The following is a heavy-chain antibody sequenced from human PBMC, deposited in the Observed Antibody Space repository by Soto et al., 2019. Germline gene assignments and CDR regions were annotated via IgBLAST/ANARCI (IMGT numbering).Heavy chain of an antibody. CDR1: GFTFSSYA. D-gene: IGHD3-9*01. Sequence: GGSLRLSCAASGFTFSSYAMSWVRQAPGKGLQWVSGISDSGGVIFYADSVRGRFTISRDNSKNTLFLQMNSLRGDDTALYYCAKSGHFDMLTGLGGFDPWGQGTQVTVSS. J-gene: IGHJ5*02. CDR2: ISDSGGVI. V-gene: IGHV3-23*01. CDR3: AKSGHFDMLTGLGGFDP.